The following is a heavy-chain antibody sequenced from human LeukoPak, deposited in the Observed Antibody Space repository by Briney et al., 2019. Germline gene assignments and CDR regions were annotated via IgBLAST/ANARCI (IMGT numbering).Heavy chain of an antibody. D-gene: IGHD3-10*01. Sequence: ASVKVSCKASGYTFTSYDIHWVRPATGQGLEWMGWMNPNSGNTGYAQKFQGRVTMTRNTSISTAYMELSSLRSEDTAVYYCARGAVGRGITMVRVPWGYYYYGMDVWGQGTTVTVSS. CDR3: ARGAVGRGITMVRVPWGYYYYGMDV. J-gene: IGHJ6*02. V-gene: IGHV1-8*01. CDR1: GYTFTSYD. CDR2: MNPNSGNT.